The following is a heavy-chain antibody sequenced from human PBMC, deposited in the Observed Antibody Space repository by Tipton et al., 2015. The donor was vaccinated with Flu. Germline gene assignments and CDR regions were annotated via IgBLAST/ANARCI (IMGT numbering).Heavy chain of an antibody. CDR3: ARDTSLIPAALLY. CDR1: GDSISSYY. Sequence: GLVKPSETLSLTCTVSGDSISSYYWSWIRQPPGKGLEWIGHVYYSGNTNYSPSLKSRVTISKDTSKNQFSLKLNSVTAADTAMYYCARDTSLIPAALLYWGQGILVTVSS. V-gene: IGHV4-59*01. D-gene: IGHD2-2*01. CDR2: VYYSGNT. J-gene: IGHJ4*02.